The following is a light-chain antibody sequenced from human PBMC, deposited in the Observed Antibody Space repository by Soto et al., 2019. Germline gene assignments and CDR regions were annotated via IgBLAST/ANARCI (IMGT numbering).Light chain of an antibody. CDR2: WAS. Sequence: DIVMTQSPDSLAVSLGERGTINCKSSQSVLYGSNNNNYLAWYQQKPGQPPKLLIYWASTRESGVPDRFSGSGSGTDFTLTISSLQAEDVAVYYCQQYYSTPRTFGQGTKVEIK. V-gene: IGKV4-1*01. CDR1: QSVLYGSNNNNY. J-gene: IGKJ1*01. CDR3: QQYYSTPRT.